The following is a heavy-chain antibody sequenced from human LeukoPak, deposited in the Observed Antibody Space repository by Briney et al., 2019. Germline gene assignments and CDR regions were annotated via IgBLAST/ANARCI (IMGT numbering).Heavy chain of an antibody. CDR2: ISSSSSYI. J-gene: IGHJ4*02. CDR3: ARDAYLYYFDY. D-gene: IGHD3-16*01. V-gene: IGHV3-21*01. CDR1: GFTFSSYS. Sequence: GGSLRLSCAASGFTFSSYSMNWVRQAPGKGVEWVSSISSSSSYIYYADSVKGRFTISRDNAKNSLYLQMNSLRAEDTAVYYCARDAYLYYFDYWGQGTLVTVSS.